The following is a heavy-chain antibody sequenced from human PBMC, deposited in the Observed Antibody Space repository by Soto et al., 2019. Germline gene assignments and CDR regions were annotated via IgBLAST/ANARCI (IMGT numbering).Heavy chain of an antibody. CDR1: GGSISSYY. J-gene: IGHJ3*02. CDR3: ARALILTGYYIHYSFDI. CDR2: IYYSGSN. D-gene: IGHD3-9*01. Sequence: QVQLQESGPGLVKPSETLSLTCTVSGGSISSYYWSWIRQPPGKGLEWIGYIYYSGSNNYNPSLKSRVTISVDTSKNQFSLKLSSVTAADTAVYYCARALILTGYYIHYSFDIWGQGTMVTVSS. V-gene: IGHV4-59*01.